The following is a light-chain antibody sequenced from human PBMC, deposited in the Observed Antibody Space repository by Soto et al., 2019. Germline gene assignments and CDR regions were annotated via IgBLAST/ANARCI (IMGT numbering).Light chain of an antibody. CDR3: QSYDSSLSGVV. Sequence: QSVLTQPPSVSGAPGQRVTISCTGSSSNIGTRYDVHWYQQLPDTAPKLLIYTNNNRPPGVPDRFSGSKSGTSASLAITGLQAEDEADYYCQSYDSSLSGVVFGGGTKLTVL. CDR1: SSNIGTRYD. CDR2: TNN. V-gene: IGLV1-40*01. J-gene: IGLJ2*01.